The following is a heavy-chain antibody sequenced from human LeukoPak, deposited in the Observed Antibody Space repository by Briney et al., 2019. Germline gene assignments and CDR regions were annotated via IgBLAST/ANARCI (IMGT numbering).Heavy chain of an antibody. CDR3: ARVADGDKYGGRDY. J-gene: IGHJ4*02. V-gene: IGHV3-33*01. CDR1: GFTFSTYG. CDR2: IWYDGSNK. D-gene: IGHD5-24*01. Sequence: GGSLRLSCAASGFTFSTYGMHWARQAPGTGLEWVAVIWYDGSNKYCADSVKGRFTISRDNAKNTLYLQMNSLRAEDTAVYYCARVADGDKYGGRDYWGQGALVIVSS.